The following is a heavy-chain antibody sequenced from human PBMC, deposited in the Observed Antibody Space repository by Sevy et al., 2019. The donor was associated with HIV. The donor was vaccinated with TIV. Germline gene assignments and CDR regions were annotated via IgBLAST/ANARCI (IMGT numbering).Heavy chain of an antibody. CDR3: GREXGXGGXSDX. CDR2: XNXXGXXT. CDR1: GXXXXNYY. V-gene: IGHV1-46*03. J-gene: IGHJ4*02. D-gene: IGHD2-15*01. Sequence: ASVKVSCKASGXXXXNYYIHXVRQAXGXGXEWMXXXNXXGXXTTYAQKFQGRVAVTRDTSTTKVYMELRSLRFEDTAMYYCGREXGXGGXSDXWGQGTLVTVSS.